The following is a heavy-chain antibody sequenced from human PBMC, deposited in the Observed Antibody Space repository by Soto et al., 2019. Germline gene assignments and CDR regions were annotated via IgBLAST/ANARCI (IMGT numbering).Heavy chain of an antibody. CDR2: ISSNGDST. J-gene: IGHJ4*02. D-gene: IGHD2-15*01. Sequence: GGSLRPSCSVSGFSFTNYAMHWVRQAPGKGLEYFSSISSNGDSTYYADSVKGRFTTSRDNSKNTLYLQMSSLRIEDTAVYYCVKDRWIDYWGQGTLVT. CDR1: GFSFTNYA. V-gene: IGHV3-64D*06. CDR3: VKDRWIDY.